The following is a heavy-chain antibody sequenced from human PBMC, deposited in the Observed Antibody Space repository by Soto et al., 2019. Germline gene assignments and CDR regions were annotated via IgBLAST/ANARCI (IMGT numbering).Heavy chain of an antibody. Sequence: EEQLVESGGRLVQPGGSLRLSCEASGFTFSRFYMTWVRQPPGKGLEWLATIKQDGSETFAVYSVRGRFTISRDNAKNSLFLEMKSLRVEDTAVYDCEKDLRPSWIFGNCDSWGQGTLVTVSS. CDR3: EKDLRPSWIFGNCDS. V-gene: IGHV3-7*01. CDR1: GFTFSRFY. J-gene: IGHJ4*02. D-gene: IGHD3-3*01. CDR2: IKQDGSET.